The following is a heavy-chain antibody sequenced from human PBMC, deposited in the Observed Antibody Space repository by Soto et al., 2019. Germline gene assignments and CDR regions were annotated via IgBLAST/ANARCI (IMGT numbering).Heavy chain of an antibody. D-gene: IGHD1-7*01. CDR1: GYSIPTHT. Sequence: QVQLVQSGAEAKKPGASVRISCKASGYSIPTHTIHWVRQAPGHRLEWMGWINAANGHTKYSPNFQNRVTITSDTSASTVYMKLTGLTSDDTAIYYSARANRNYDWGPNDYWGQGTLVTVSS. V-gene: IGHV1-3*01. J-gene: IGHJ4*02. CDR3: ARANRNYDWGPNDY. CDR2: INAANGHT.